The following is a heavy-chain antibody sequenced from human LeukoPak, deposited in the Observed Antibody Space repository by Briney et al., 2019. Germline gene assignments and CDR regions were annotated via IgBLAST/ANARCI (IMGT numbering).Heavy chain of an antibody. CDR3: AKSIRYSSWYYFDY. D-gene: IGHD6-13*01. CDR1: GFTFSSYG. CDR2: ISGSGGST. Sequence: GGSLRLSCAASGFTFSSYGMHWVRQAPGKGLEWVSAISGSGGSTYYADSVKGRLTISRDNSKNTLYLQMNSLRAEDTAVYYCAKSIRYSSWYYFDYWGQGTLVTVSS. J-gene: IGHJ4*02. V-gene: IGHV3-23*01.